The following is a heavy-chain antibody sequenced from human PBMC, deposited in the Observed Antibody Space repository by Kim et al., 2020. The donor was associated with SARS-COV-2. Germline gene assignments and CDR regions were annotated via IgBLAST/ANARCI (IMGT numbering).Heavy chain of an antibody. J-gene: IGHJ2*01. V-gene: IGHV3-11*05. Sequence: GGSLRLSCAASGFTFSDYYMSWIRQAPGKGLEWVSYISSSSSYTNYADSVKGRFTISRDNAKNSLYLQMNSLRAEDTAVYYCARDKPYHHIAVADPYWYFDLWGRGTLVTVSS. CDR1: GFTFSDYY. CDR2: ISSSSSYT. D-gene: IGHD6-19*01. CDR3: ARDKPYHHIAVADPYWYFDL.